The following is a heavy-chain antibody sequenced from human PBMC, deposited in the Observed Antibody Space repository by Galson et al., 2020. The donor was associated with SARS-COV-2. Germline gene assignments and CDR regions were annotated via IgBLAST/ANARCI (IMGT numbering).Heavy chain of an antibody. V-gene: IGHV3-11*01. CDR2: ITSTGSTI. J-gene: IGHJ4*02. CDR3: AREGVAGTGLDY. CDR1: GFTFSDFY. D-gene: IGHD6-19*01. Sequence: GSLRLSCAASGFTFSDFYMSWVRQAPGKGLEWVSYITSTGSTIYYADSVKGRFTISRDNAKNSLYLQVSGLRADDTAVYYCAREGVAGTGLDYWGQGTSVTVSS.